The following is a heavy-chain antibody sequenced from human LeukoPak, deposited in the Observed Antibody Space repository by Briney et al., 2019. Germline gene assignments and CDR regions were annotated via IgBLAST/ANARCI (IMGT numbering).Heavy chain of an antibody. D-gene: IGHD3-10*01. Sequence: ASVTVSFKASGYTFTIDGISWVRQAPGQGGEWMGWISAYNGNTNYAQKLQGRVTITTDTSTSTAYMELRSLRSDDTAVYYCARGELDYYGSGSYYGGWYWGQGTLVTVSS. CDR1: GYTFTIDG. J-gene: IGHJ4*02. V-gene: IGHV1-18*01. CDR3: ARGELDYYGSGSYYGGWY. CDR2: ISAYNGNT.